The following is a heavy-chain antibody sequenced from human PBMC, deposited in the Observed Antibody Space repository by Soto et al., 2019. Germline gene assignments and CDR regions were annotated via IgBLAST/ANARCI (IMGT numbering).Heavy chain of an antibody. V-gene: IGHV3-48*03. J-gene: IGHJ6*02. CDR3: AREDDAYYYYGMDV. CDR2: ISSSGSTI. Sequence: PGGSLRLSCAASGFTFSSYEMNWVRQAPGKGLEWVSYISSSGSTIYYADSVKGRFTISRDNAKNSLYLQMNSLRAEDTAVYYCAREDDAYYYYGMDVWGQGTTVTVSS. D-gene: IGHD3-3*01. CDR1: GFTFSSYE.